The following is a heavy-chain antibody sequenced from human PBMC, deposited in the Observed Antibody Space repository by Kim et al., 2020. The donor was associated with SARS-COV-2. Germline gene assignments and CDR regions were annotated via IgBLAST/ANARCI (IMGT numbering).Heavy chain of an antibody. V-gene: IGHV3-48*02. J-gene: IGHJ6*02. D-gene: IGHD3-9*01. CDR2: ISSSSSTI. CDR3: ARDRRVSRYFLSNYYYYGMDV. CDR1: GFTFSSYS. Sequence: GGSLRLSCAASGFTFSSYSMNWVRQAPGKGLEWVSYISSSSSTIYYADSVKGRFTISRDNAKNSLYLQMNSLRDEDTAVYYCARDRRVSRYFLSNYYYYGMDVWGQGTTVTVSS.